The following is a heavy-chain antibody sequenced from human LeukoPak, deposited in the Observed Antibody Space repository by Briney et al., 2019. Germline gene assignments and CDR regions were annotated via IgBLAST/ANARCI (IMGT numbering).Heavy chain of an antibody. CDR2: ISSSGSTI. J-gene: IGHJ4*02. D-gene: IGHD1-7*01. V-gene: IGHV3-48*03. CDR3: ARDDNWNYVMFADY. CDR1: GFTFSSYE. Sequence: GGSLRLSCAASGFTFSSYEMNWVRQAPGKGLEWVSYISSSGSTIYYADSVKGRFTISRDNAKNSLYLQMNSLRAEDTAVYYCARDDNWNYVMFADYWGQGTLVTVSS.